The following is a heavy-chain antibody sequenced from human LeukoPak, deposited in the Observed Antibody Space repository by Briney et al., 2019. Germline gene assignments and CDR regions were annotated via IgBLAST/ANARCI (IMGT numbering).Heavy chain of an antibody. V-gene: IGHV3-7*05. CDR2: IKQDGSEK. D-gene: IGHD3-22*01. Sequence: GGSLRLSCAASGFTFSKYWMTWVRQAPGEGQEWVANIKQDGSEKNYGDSVRGRFTISRDNAKNSLYLQTNGLRAEDTAVYYCARELSSGVDYWSQGTLVTVSS. CDR1: GFTFSKYW. CDR3: ARELSSGVDY. J-gene: IGHJ4*02.